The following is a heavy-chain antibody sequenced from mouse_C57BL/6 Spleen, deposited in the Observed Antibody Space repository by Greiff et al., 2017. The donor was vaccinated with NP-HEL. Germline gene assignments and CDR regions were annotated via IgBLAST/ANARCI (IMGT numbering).Heavy chain of an antibody. Sequence: QVQLQQPGAELVKPGASVKLSCKASGYTFTSYWMHWVKQRPGQGLEWIGMIHPNSGSTNYNEKFKSKATLTVDKSSSTAYMQRSSLTSEDSAVYYCARWGGNYGFYWGQGTSVTVSS. D-gene: IGHD2-1*01. CDR3: ARWGGNYGFY. CDR2: IHPNSGST. J-gene: IGHJ4*01. CDR1: GYTFTSYW. V-gene: IGHV1-64*01.